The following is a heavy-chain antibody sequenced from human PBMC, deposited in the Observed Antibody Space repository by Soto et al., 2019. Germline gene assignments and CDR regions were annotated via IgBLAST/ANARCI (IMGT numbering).Heavy chain of an antibody. CDR1: GGSISSYY. CDR3: ARVNAAAGKDYYYYGMDV. J-gene: IGHJ6*02. V-gene: IGHV4-59*01. Sequence: SETLSLTCTVSGGSISSYYWSWIRQPPGKGLEWIGYIYYSGSTNYNPSLKSRVTISVDTSKNQFSLKLSSVTAADTAVYYCARVNAAAGKDYYYYGMDVWGQGTTVTVSS. D-gene: IGHD6-13*01. CDR2: IYYSGST.